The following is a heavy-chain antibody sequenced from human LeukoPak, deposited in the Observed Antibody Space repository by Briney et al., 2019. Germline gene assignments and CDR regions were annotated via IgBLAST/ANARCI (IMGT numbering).Heavy chain of an antibody. D-gene: IGHD4-17*01. V-gene: IGHV3-53*01. CDR3: IVFGDSNH. Sequence: SLRLSCAASGLTGSHNYVSWVRQASGKGLEWVSAIHTSGDTCYADSVKGRFTISRDTSKNTLYLQINSLRVEDTAVYYCIVFGDSNHWGQGTLVTVSS. CDR1: GLTGSHNY. CDR2: IHTSGDT. J-gene: IGHJ5*02.